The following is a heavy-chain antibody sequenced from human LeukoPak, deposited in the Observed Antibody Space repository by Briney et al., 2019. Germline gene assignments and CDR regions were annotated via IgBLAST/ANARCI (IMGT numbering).Heavy chain of an antibody. J-gene: IGHJ4*02. D-gene: IGHD1-1*01. CDR3: ARRTSYYFPY. Sequence: GGSLRLSCAASGFTFSSYAMSWVRQAPGKGLEWVSTITGSDDSADYADSVKGRFTISRDNAKNTLYLQVNSLRVEDTAVYYCARRTSYYFPYWGQGTLVTVSS. CDR2: ITGSDDSA. CDR1: GFTFSSYA. V-gene: IGHV3-23*01.